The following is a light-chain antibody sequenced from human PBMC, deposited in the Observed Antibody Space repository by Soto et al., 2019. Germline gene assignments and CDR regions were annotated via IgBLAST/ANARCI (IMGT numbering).Light chain of an antibody. V-gene: IGLV1-44*01. J-gene: IGLJ1*01. Sequence: QSVLTQPPPTSGTPGQRVTISCSGSRSNIGSNTVTWYQQLPGTAPKLLIYSNNQRPSGVPDRFSGSKSGTSASLAISGLQSEDEADYYCAAWDDSLNGSYVFGTGTNVTVL. CDR1: RSNIGSNT. CDR2: SNN. CDR3: AAWDDSLNGSYV.